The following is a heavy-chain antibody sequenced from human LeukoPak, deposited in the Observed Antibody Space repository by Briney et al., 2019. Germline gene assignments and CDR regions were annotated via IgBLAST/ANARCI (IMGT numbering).Heavy chain of an antibody. Sequence: PGGSPRLSCAASGFTFSSYNMNWVRQAPGKGLEWVSSISSSNYIYYADSVKGRFTISRDNAKNSLYLQMNSLRAEDTAVYYCASYCSSTSCCGDFWGQGTLVTVSS. CDR3: ASYCSSTSCCGDF. CDR2: ISSSNYI. CDR1: GFTFSSYN. D-gene: IGHD2-2*01. V-gene: IGHV3-21*01. J-gene: IGHJ4*02.